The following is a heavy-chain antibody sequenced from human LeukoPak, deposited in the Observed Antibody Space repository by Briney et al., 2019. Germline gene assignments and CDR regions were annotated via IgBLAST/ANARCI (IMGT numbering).Heavy chain of an antibody. J-gene: IGHJ5*02. V-gene: IGHV1-2*02. CDR2: INPNSGGT. Sequence: ASVKVSCKASGYTFTGCYMHWVRQAPGQGLEWMGWINPNSGGTNYAQKFQGRVTMTRDTSISTAYMELSRLRSDDTAVYYCASGANIVVVVAANLILDWFDPWGQGTLVTVSS. D-gene: IGHD2-15*01. CDR1: GYTFTGCY. CDR3: ASGANIVVVVAANLILDWFDP.